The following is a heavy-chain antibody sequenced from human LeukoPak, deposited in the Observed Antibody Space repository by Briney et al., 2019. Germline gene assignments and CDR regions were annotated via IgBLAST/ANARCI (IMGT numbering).Heavy chain of an antibody. CDR3: ARDVRDYDSSLFDY. V-gene: IGHV1-2*02. CDR2: INPNSGGT. D-gene: IGHD3-22*01. Sequence: ASVKVFCKASGYTFTGYYMHWVRQAPGQGLEWMGWINPNSGGTNYAQKFQGRVTMTRDTSISTAYMELSRLRSDDTAVYYCARDVRDYDSSLFDYWGQGTLVTVSS. CDR1: GYTFTGYY. J-gene: IGHJ4*02.